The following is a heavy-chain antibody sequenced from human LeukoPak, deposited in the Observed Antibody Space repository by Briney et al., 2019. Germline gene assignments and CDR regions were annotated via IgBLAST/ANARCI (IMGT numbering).Heavy chain of an antibody. J-gene: IGHJ4*02. V-gene: IGHV3-15*07. CDR1: GFTFTNAW. CDR2: IKSNSDGGTT. Sequence: GGSLRLSCAASGFTFTNAWMNWVRQAPGKGLEWVGRIKSNSDGGTTDYAAPVKGRFTISRDDSKHTVYLQMDSLKIEDTAVYYCCTLLHWGQGALVTVSS. CDR3: CTLLH.